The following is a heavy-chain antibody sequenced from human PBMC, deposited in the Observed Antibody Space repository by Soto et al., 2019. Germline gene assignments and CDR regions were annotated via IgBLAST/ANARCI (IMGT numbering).Heavy chain of an antibody. Sequence: PGVSPRLSFAASEFTFSSYCMHWVRQAPGKGLEWVAVISYDGSNKYYADSVKGRFTISRDNSKNTLYLQMNSLRAEDTAVYYCAKGLVATNYIGWGQGTLVTVSS. CDR3: AKGLVATNYIG. J-gene: IGHJ4*02. V-gene: IGHV3-30*18. D-gene: IGHD5-12*01. CDR1: EFTFSSYC. CDR2: ISYDGSNK.